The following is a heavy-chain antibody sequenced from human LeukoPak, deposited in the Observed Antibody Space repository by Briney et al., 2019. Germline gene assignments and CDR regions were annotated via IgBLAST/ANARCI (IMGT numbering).Heavy chain of an antibody. Sequence: GGSLRLSCAASGFTFSNAWMSWVRQAPGKGLEWVGRIKSKTDGGTTDYAAPVKGRFTISRDNSKDTLYLQMNSLRAEDTAVYYCARIGGSGWYWYFDLWGRGTLVTVSS. D-gene: IGHD6-19*01. V-gene: IGHV3-15*01. J-gene: IGHJ2*01. CDR3: ARIGGSGWYWYFDL. CDR1: GFTFSNAW. CDR2: IKSKTDGGTT.